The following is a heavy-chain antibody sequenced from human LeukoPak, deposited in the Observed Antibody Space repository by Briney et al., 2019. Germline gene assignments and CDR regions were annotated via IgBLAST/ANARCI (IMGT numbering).Heavy chain of an antibody. Sequence: SETLSLTCAVYGGSFSGYYWSWIRQPPGKGLEWIGEINHSGSTNYNPSLKSRVTISVDTSKNQFSLKLSSVTAADTAVYYCARGRGGIAAAGIPLGHWGQGTLVTVSS. CDR2: INHSGST. CDR1: GGSFSGYY. V-gene: IGHV4-34*01. CDR3: ARGRGGIAAAGIPLGH. D-gene: IGHD6-13*01. J-gene: IGHJ4*02.